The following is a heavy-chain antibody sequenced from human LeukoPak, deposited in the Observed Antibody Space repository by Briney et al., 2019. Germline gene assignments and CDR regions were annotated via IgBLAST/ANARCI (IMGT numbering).Heavy chain of an antibody. CDR1: GGSISSGGYS. V-gene: IGHV4-30-2*01. CDR3: ASERGRSNWFDP. CDR2: IYHSGST. Sequence: SETLSLTCAVSGGSISSGGYSWSWIRQPPGKGLEWIGYIYHSGSTYYNPSLKSRVTISVDRSKNQFSLKLSSVTAADTAVYYCASERGRSNWFDPWGQGTLVTVSS. J-gene: IGHJ5*02.